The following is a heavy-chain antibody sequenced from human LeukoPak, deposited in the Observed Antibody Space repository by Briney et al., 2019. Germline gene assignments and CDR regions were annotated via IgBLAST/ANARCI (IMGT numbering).Heavy chain of an antibody. Sequence: ASVKVSCKASGYTFNTYYIHWVRQAPGQGLEWMGWINPNSGGTNYAQKFQGRVTMTRDTSLDTAYMELNMLRSDDTAVYYCARDGRYSGYGHNNWLDPWGQGTLVTVSS. CDR3: ARDGRYSGYGHNNWLDP. J-gene: IGHJ5*02. V-gene: IGHV1-2*02. CDR2: INPNSGGT. CDR1: GYTFNTYY. D-gene: IGHD5-12*01.